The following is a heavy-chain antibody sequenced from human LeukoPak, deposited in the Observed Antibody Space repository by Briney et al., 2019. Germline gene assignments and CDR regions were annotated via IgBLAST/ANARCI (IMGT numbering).Heavy chain of an antibody. CDR2: ISYDGSNK. D-gene: IGHD4-23*01. V-gene: IGHV3-30*18. J-gene: IGHJ4*02. CDR1: GFTFSSYG. CDR3: AKSLLNDYGGH. Sequence: GGSLRLSCAASGFTFSSYGMHWVRQAPGKGLEWVAVISYDGSNKYYADSVKGRFTISRDNSKNTLYLQKNSLRAEDTAVYYCAKSLLNDYGGHWGQGTLVTVSS.